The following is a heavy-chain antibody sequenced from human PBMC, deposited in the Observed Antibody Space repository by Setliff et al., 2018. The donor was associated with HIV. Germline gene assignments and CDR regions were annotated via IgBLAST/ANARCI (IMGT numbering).Heavy chain of an antibody. CDR1: GGPISSAPYY. V-gene: IGHV4-61*09. CDR2: IYSSGST. D-gene: IGHD3-16*01. J-gene: IGHJ3*02. CDR3: ARVGAGGAFDI. Sequence: SETLSLTCTVSGGPISSAPYYWNWVRQPAGKGLEWIGHIYSSGSTNYNPSLKSRVTISVDTSKNQFSLKLSSVSAADTAVYYCARVGAGGAFDIWGQGTMVTVSS.